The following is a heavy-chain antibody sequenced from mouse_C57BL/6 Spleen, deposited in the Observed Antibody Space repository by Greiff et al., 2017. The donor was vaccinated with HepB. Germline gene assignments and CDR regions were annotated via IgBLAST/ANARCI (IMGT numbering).Heavy chain of an antibody. CDR2: INPNNGGT. D-gene: IGHD2-4*01. V-gene: IGHV1-22*01. J-gene: IGHJ3*01. Sequence: VQLQQSGPELVKPGASVKMSCKASGYTFTDYNMHWVKQSHGKSLEWIGYINPNNGGTSYNQKFKGKATLTVNKSSSTAYMELRSLTSEDSAVYYCAREEGGLRRGAWFAYWGQGTLVTVSA. CDR1: GYTFTDYN. CDR3: AREEGGLRRGAWFAY.